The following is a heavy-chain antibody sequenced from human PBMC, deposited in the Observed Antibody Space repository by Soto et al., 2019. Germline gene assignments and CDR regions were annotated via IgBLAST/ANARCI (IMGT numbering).Heavy chain of an antibody. CDR1: GFTFSDSA. V-gene: IGHV3-73*01. CDR2: IRGETNTDAT. D-gene: IGHD2-15*01. J-gene: IGHJ6*03. Sequence: EVQLVESGGGLVEPGGSLKLSCAASGFTFSDSAMHWVRQASGKGLEWVGSIRGETNTDATAYAASVKGRFTISRDDSNSTAYLQMNSLKTEDTAVYYCTRHVDCSGGSCYSGYYYYMGVWGKGTTVTVAS. CDR3: TRHVDCSGGSCYSGYYYYMGV.